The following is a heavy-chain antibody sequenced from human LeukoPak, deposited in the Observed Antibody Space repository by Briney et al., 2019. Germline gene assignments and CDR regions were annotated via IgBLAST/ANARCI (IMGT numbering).Heavy chain of an antibody. Sequence: GGSLRLSCAASGFTFSSYSMNWVRQAPGKGLEWVSAIGGSGGSTFYADSVKGRFTISRDNSKNTLYLQMNSLRAEDTAVYYCAKPILTAFGYFDYWGQGTLVTVSS. V-gene: IGHV3-23*01. D-gene: IGHD3-9*01. CDR1: GFTFSSYS. CDR2: IGGSGGST. CDR3: AKPILTAFGYFDY. J-gene: IGHJ4*02.